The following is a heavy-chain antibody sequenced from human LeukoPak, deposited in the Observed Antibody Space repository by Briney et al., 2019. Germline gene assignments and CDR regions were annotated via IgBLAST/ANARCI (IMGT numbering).Heavy chain of an antibody. D-gene: IGHD3-22*01. CDR2: ISGSGGST. CDR1: GFTFSSYA. V-gene: IGHV3-23*01. CDR3: AKRVRDGSGYYQDY. Sequence: PGGSLRLSCAASGFTFSSYAMSWVRQAPGKGLEWVSAISGSGGSTYYADSVKGRFTISRDNSKNTLYLQMNSLRAEDTAVYYCAKRVRDGSGYYQDYWGQGTLVTVSS. J-gene: IGHJ4*02.